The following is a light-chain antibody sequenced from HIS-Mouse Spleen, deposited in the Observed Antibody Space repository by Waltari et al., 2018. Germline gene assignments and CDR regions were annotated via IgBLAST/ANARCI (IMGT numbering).Light chain of an antibody. CDR2: QAS. J-gene: IGLJ1*01. CDR3: QAWDSSTAV. Sequence: SYELTQPPSVSVSPGQTASITCSGDKLGDKYACWYQQKPGQSPVLVIYQASKRPSGIPGRFSGSNSGNTATLTISGTQAMDEADYYCQAWDSSTAVFGTGTKVTVL. CDR1: KLGDKY. V-gene: IGLV3-1*01.